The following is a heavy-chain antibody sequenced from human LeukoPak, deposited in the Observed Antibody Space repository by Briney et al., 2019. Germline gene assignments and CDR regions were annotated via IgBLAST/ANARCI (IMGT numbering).Heavy chain of an antibody. V-gene: IGHV1-18*01. CDR2: ISAYSANT. Sequence: ASVKVSCKASGYTFTSYGISWVRQAPGQGLEWMGWISAYSANTNYAQNLQGRVTVTTDTSTSTAYLELRSLRSDDTAVYYCARGAKWNYYGAFDIWGQGTMVTVYS. D-gene: IGHD1-7*01. J-gene: IGHJ3*02. CDR3: ARGAKWNYYGAFDI. CDR1: GYTFTSYG.